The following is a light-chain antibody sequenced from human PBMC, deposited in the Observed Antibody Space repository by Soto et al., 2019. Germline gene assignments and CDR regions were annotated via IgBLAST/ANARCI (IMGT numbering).Light chain of an antibody. CDR2: EVN. CDR3: SSYSTTSTLA. CDR1: SSDVGGSDY. J-gene: IGLJ1*01. V-gene: IGLV2-14*03. Sequence: QSALTQPASVSGSPGQSVTISCTGASSDVGGSDYVSWYQQHPGKAPKLILYEVNNRPSGVSNHFSGSKSGNTASLIISGLQADDEAEYYCSSYSTTSTLAFGSGTKVAVL.